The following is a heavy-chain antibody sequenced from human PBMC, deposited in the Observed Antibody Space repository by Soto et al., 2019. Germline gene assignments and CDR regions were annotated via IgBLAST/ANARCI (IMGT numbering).Heavy chain of an antibody. D-gene: IGHD2-2*01. CDR1: GGTFGSYA. CDR3: ARSQGSSTSLEIYYYYYYGMDV. CDR2: IIPIPGIA. Sequence: QVQLVQSGAEVKKPGSSVKVSCKASGGTFGSYAISWVRQAPGQGLEWMGGIIPIPGIANYAQKFQGRVTMAADESTSTAYRELSSLRSEDTAVYYCARSQGSSTSLEIYYYYYYGMDVWGQGNTVTVSS. V-gene: IGHV1-69*01. J-gene: IGHJ6*02.